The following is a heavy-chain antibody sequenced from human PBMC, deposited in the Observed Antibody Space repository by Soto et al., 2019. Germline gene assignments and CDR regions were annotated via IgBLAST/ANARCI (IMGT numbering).Heavy chain of an antibody. V-gene: IGHV2-5*02. Sequence: QITLKESGPTLVKPTQTLTLTCTFSGFSLSTSGVGVGWIRQPPGKALEWLALIYWDDDKRYSPSLKSRLTITKDTYKNQLVNTMTNMDPVDTDTYYSAHRKGGEFDYWGQGTLVTVSS. CDR2: IYWDDDK. D-gene: IGHD4-17*01. CDR1: GFSLSTSGVG. J-gene: IGHJ4*02. CDR3: AHRKGGEFDY.